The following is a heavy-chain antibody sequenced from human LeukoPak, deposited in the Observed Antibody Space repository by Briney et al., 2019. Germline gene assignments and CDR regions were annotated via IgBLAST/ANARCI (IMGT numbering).Heavy chain of an antibody. J-gene: IGHJ4*02. V-gene: IGHV3-30-3*01. D-gene: IGHD3-10*01. CDR1: GFTFRNYV. CDR2: TSSDLNVE. Sequence: GGSLRLSCAASGFTFRNYVIHWVRQAPSKGLEWVAVTSSDLNVELYADSVKGRFTISRDNSRSTLYLQMNSLRPEDTAIYYCAREGYYGSGSPPSLYFDYWGQGTLVTVSS. CDR3: AREGYYGSGSPPSLYFDY.